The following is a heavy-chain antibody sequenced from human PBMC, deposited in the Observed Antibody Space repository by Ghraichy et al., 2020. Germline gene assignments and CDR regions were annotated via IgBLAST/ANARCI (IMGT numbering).Heavy chain of an antibody. Sequence: TLSLTCTVSGGSISSSSYYWGWIRQPPGKGLEWIGSIYYRGSTYYNPSLKSRVAISVDTSKNQFSLKLTSVTAADTAIYYCASTFLYYGSGSYQFDYWGQGALVTVSS. J-gene: IGHJ4*02. CDR2: IYYRGST. D-gene: IGHD3-10*01. V-gene: IGHV4-39*01. CDR3: ASTFLYYGSGSYQFDY. CDR1: GGSISSSSYY.